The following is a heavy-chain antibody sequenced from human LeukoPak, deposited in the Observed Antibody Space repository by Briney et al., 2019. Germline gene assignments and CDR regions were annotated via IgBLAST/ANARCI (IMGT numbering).Heavy chain of an antibody. CDR3: ARVGTRMVTIVAPYYMDV. V-gene: IGHV3-9*01. CDR2: ISWNGGSV. D-gene: IGHD5-24*01. CDR1: GFTFDDYA. J-gene: IGHJ6*03. Sequence: PGGSLRLSCVVSGFTFDDYAMHWVRHGPGKGLEWVSGISWNGGSVDYADSVKGRFTISRDNAQNSLYLQMNSLRAEDTAVYYCARVGTRMVTIVAPYYMDVWGKGTTVTVSS.